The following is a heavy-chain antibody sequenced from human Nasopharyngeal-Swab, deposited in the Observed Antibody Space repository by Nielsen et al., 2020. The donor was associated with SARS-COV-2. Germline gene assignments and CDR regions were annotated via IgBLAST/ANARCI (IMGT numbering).Heavy chain of an antibody. J-gene: IGHJ6*02. CDR1: GYSFTSYW. D-gene: IGHD4-17*01. CDR2: IYPGDSDT. CDR3: ASLYGNYYYGMDV. Sequence: GESLKISCKGSGYSFTSYWIGWVRQMPGKGLEWMGIIYPGDSDTRYSPSFQGQVAISADKSISTAYLQWSSLKASDTAMYYCASLYGNYYYGMDVWGQGTTVTVSS. V-gene: IGHV5-51*01.